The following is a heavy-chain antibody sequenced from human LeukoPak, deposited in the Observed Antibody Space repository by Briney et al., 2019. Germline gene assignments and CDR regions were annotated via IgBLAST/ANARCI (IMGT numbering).Heavy chain of an antibody. Sequence: SETLSLTCSVSGGSISSGTYYWSWIRQPPGKGLEWIGSIYYSGSTYYNPSLKSRVTISVDTSKNQFSLKLSSVTAADTAVYYCARGSMDVWGKGTTVTVSS. J-gene: IGHJ6*03. V-gene: IGHV4-39*07. CDR3: ARGSMDV. CDR2: IYYSGST. CDR1: GGSISSGTYY.